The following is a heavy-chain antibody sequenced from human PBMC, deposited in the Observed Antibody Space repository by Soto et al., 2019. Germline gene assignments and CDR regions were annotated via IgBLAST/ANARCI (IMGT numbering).Heavy chain of an antibody. CDR3: ARTMVGARAGYFDY. CDR1: GGSVSSGSYY. Sequence: SETRSRTWTVSGGSVSSGSYYWIWIRQPPGKGLEWIGYIYYSGSTNYNPSLKSRVTISVDTSKNQFSLKLSSVTAADTAVYYCARTMVGARAGYFDYWGRGTLVTVSS. CDR2: IYYSGST. J-gene: IGHJ4*02. D-gene: IGHD1-26*01. V-gene: IGHV4-61*01.